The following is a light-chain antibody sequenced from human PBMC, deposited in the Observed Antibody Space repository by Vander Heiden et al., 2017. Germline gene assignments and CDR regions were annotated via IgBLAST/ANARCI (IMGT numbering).Light chain of an antibody. Sequence: QSALTQPASVSGSPGQSITISCTGTSSNIGRYNLVSWYQQYPGKAPKVMIYEVSKRPSGVSNRFSGSKSGNTASLTVSGLQAEDEADYYCCSYEGSRTLVFGGGTKLTVL. CDR2: EVS. V-gene: IGLV2-23*02. J-gene: IGLJ3*02. CDR3: CSYEGSRTLV. CDR1: SSNIGRYNL.